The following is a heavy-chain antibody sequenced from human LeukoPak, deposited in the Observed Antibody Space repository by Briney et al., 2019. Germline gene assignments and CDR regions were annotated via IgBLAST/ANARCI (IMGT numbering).Heavy chain of an antibody. CDR3: ASFYCSGGSCYQYYYYYYMDV. Sequence: PSETLSLTCTVSGGSISSYYWSCIRQHPGKGQEWIGYIYYSGSTNYNPSLKSRVTISVDTSKNQFSPKLSSVTAADTAVYYCASFYCSGGSCYQYYYYYYMDVWGKGTTVTISS. V-gene: IGHV4-59*08. J-gene: IGHJ6*03. CDR1: GGSISSYY. D-gene: IGHD2-15*01. CDR2: IYYSGST.